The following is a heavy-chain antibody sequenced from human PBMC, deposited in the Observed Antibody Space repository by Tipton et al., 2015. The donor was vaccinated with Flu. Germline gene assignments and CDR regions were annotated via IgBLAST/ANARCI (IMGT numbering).Heavy chain of an antibody. CDR2: ISYDGSNK. CDR1: GFTFSSYA. D-gene: IGHD3-16*01. CDR3: ARGFIRLCDF. J-gene: IGHJ4*02. V-gene: IGHV3-30-3*01. Sequence: SLRLSCAASGFTFSSYAMHWVRQAPGKGLEWVAVISYDGSNKYYADSVKGRFTISRDNSKNTLYLQMNSLRAEDTAVYYCARGFIRLCDFWGQGTLVTVSS.